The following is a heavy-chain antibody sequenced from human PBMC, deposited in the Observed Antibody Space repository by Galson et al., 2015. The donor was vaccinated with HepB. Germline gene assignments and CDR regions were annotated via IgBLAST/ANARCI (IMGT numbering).Heavy chain of an antibody. J-gene: IGHJ6*02. V-gene: IGHV4-59*11. CDR2: ISYSGSA. Sequence: SETLSLTCSVSGGSISWHHWSWIRQSPGKPLEWIGYISYSGSAHYNSFLRSRATISVDTSQNQSSLKINPVTAADTAVYYCARLANWPGLPQYYYGTDVWGQGTTVTVSS. D-gene: IGHD1-1*01. CDR3: ARLANWPGLPQYYYGTDV. CDR1: GGSISWHH.